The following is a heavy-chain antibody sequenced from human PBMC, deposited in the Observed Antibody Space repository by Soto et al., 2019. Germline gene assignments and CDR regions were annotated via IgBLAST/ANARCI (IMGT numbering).Heavy chain of an antibody. Sequence: GGSLRLSCAASGFTFSSYAMSWVRQAPGKGLEWVSAISGSGGSTYYADSVKGRFTISRDNSKNTLYLQMNSLRAEDTAVYYCAKAGGGILLWFGELYYFDYWGQGTLVTVSS. CDR2: ISGSGGST. V-gene: IGHV3-23*01. CDR1: GFTFSSYA. J-gene: IGHJ4*02. CDR3: AKAGGGILLWFGELYYFDY. D-gene: IGHD3-10*01.